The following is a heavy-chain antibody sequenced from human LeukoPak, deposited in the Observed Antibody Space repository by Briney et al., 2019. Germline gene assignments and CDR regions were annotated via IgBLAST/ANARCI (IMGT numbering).Heavy chain of an antibody. CDR2: ISYDGSNK. J-gene: IGHJ3*01. CDR1: GFTFSSYG. Sequence: GGSLRLSCAASGFTFSSYGMHWVRQAPGKGLEWVAVISYDGSNKYYADSVKGRFTISRDNSKNTPYLQMNSLRAEDTAVYFCAKDRSDLAATSAFDVWGQGTMVTASS. D-gene: IGHD2-15*01. CDR3: AKDRSDLAATSAFDV. V-gene: IGHV3-30*18.